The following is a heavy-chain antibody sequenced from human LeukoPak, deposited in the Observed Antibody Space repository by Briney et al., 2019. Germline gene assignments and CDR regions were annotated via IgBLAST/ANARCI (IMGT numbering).Heavy chain of an antibody. CDR1: GGSFSGYY. CDR3: ARSFPYSSGWRSGRGTLDY. J-gene: IGHJ4*02. CDR2: INHSGST. Sequence: SETLSLTCAVYGGSFSGYYWSWIRQPPGKGLEWIGEINHSGSTNYNPSLKSRVTISVDTSKNQFSLKLSSVTAADTAVYYCARSFPYSSGWRSGRGTLDYWGQGTLVTVSS. D-gene: IGHD6-19*01. V-gene: IGHV4-34*01.